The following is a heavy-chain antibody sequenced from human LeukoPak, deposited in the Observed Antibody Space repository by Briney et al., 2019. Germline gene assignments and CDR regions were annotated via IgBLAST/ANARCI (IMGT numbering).Heavy chain of an antibody. V-gene: IGHV3-33*07. J-gene: IGHJ4*02. CDR3: ARGGLTIAEATTSWYLDY. CDR2: IWYDGSNE. D-gene: IGHD1-26*01. CDR1: GLTFSRFA. Sequence: PGGSLRLSCAASGLTFSRFAMNWVRQAQGKGLEWVALIWYDGSNENYADSVKGRFTISRDNSRNTLYLQMNSLRGEDTAVYYCARGGLTIAEATTSWYLDYWGQGTLVTVSS.